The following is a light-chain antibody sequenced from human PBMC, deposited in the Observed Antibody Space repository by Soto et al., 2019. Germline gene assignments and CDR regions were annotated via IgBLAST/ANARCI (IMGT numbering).Light chain of an antibody. CDR3: QQCSATPVT. CDR2: WAS. CDR1: QSILWRSNNRDC. V-gene: IGKV4-1*01. J-gene: IGKJ2*01. Sequence: DIVMTQSPDSLAVSLGERATINCKSSQSILWRSNNRDCLAWHQQKPGQPPKLLIYWASTRKSGVPDRFTGSGSGTAFTLTIGSVQAEDVAVYFCQQCSATPVTFGPGTKLEIK.